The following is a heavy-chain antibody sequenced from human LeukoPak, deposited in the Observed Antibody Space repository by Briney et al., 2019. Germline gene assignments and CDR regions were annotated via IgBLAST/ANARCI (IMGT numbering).Heavy chain of an antibody. CDR1: GVSISSGSYY. D-gene: IGHD4-23*01. J-gene: IGHJ4*02. CDR3: ARDGETTVVTPRYFDY. V-gene: IGHV4-61*02. Sequence: PSETLSLTCTVSGVSISSGSYYWRWLRQPAGKGLEWIGRIYTSGTPNYNPSLKSRVTISVDTSKNQFSLRLSSVTAADTAVYYCARDGETTVVTPRYFDYWGQGTLVTVSS. CDR2: IYTSGTP.